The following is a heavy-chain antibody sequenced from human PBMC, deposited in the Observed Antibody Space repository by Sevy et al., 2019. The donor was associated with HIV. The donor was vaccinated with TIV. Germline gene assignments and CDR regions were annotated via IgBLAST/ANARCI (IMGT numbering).Heavy chain of an antibody. V-gene: IGHV3-15*01. CDR3: TIDAHDFTNYPSPYYFDQ. D-gene: IGHD4-4*01. Sequence: GGSLRLSCAASGFTLSDAWMSWVRQAPGKGLEWVGRIKSKTDGGPTDYAAPVKGRFTISRDESKNTLYRQMNSLKTEDTAVYYCTIDAHDFTNYPSPYYFDQWGQGTLVTVSS. CDR2: IKSKTDGGPT. CDR1: GFTLSDAW. J-gene: IGHJ4*02.